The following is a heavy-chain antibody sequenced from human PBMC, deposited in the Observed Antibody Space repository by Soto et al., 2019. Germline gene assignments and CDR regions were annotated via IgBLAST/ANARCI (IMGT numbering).Heavy chain of an antibody. V-gene: IGHV3-30-3*01. J-gene: IGHJ6*02. Sequence: GGSLRLSCAASGFTFSSYAMHWVRQAQGKGLEWVAVISYDGSNKYYADSVKGRFTISRDNSKNTLYLQMNSLRAEDTAVYYCAREVDIVASFYYYGMDVWGQGTTVTVSS. CDR2: ISYDGSNK. CDR3: AREVDIVASFYYYGMDV. D-gene: IGHD5-12*01. CDR1: GFTFSSYA.